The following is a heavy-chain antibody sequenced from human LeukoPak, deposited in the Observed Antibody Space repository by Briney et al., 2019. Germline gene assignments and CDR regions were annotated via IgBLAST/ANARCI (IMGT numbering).Heavy chain of an antibody. V-gene: IGHV3-66*02. CDR3: AREASSGGTSRVDLDV. CDR2: SYSGGST. D-gene: IGHD2-15*01. Sequence: GESLRLSCAASGFTVRYNHVSWVPPAPGKGLEWVSVSYSGGSTYYADSVKGRFTASRDNSKNTLYLKMNRLRAEDTAVYYCAREASSGGTSRVDLDVWGQGTSVTVSS. CDR1: GFTVRYNH. J-gene: IGHJ6*02.